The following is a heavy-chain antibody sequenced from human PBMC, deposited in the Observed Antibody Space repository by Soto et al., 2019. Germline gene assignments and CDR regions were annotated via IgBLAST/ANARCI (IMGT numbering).Heavy chain of an antibody. V-gene: IGHV3-23*01. Sequence: GGSLRLSCEASGFTFRSYSMNWVRQAPGRGLEWVSFISGSDGSTHYADSVKGRFTISRDNSKNTLFLQMHSLTAEDTAVYYCTKGGHLDYWGQGALVTVSS. CDR1: GFTFRSYS. CDR2: ISGSDGST. J-gene: IGHJ4*02. D-gene: IGHD3-10*01. CDR3: TKGGHLDY.